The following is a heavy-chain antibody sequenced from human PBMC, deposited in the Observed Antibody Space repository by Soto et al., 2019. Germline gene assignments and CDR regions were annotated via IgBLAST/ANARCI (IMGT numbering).Heavy chain of an antibody. J-gene: IGHJ6*02. Sequence: ASVKVSCKASGYTFTGYYMHWVRQAPGQGLEWVGWINPNSGGTNYAQKFQGWVTMTRDTSISTAYMELSRLRSDDTAVYYCARERIQLWSHYYYYRLDVWGQGTTVTVSS. CDR2: INPNSGGT. CDR3: ARERIQLWSHYYYYRLDV. D-gene: IGHD5-18*01. V-gene: IGHV1-2*04. CDR1: GYTFTGYY.